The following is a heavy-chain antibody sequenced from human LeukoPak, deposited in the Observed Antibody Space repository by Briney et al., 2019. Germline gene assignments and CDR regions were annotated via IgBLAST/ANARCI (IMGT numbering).Heavy chain of an antibody. CDR3: ARGTYDILTSNWFDP. CDR1: GFTFDDYG. D-gene: IGHD3-9*01. J-gene: IGHJ5*02. V-gene: IGHV3-20*04. CDR2: INWNGGST. Sequence: PGGSLRLSCAASGFTFDDYGTSWVRQAPGKGLEWVSGINWNGGSTGYADSVKGRFTISRDNAKNSLYLQMNSLRAEDTALYYCARGTYDILTSNWFDPWGQGTLVTVSS.